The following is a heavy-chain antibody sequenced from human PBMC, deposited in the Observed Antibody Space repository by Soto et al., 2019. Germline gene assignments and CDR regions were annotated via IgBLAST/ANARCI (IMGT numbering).Heavy chain of an antibody. J-gene: IGHJ4*02. D-gene: IGHD6-19*01. Sequence: PGGSLRLSCAASGFTFSSYEMNWVRQAPGKGLEWVSSISSSSSYIYYADSVKGRFTISRDNAKNSLYLQMNSLRAEDTAVYYSARVGAEWLPFYFDYWGQGTLVTVSS. CDR3: ARVGAEWLPFYFDY. CDR1: GFTFSSYE. V-gene: IGHV3-21*01. CDR2: ISSSSSYI.